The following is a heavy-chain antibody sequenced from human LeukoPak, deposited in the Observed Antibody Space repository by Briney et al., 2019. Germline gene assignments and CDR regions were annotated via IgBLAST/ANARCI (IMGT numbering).Heavy chain of an antibody. V-gene: IGHV3-23*01. D-gene: IGHD6-13*01. CDR3: AKVPSSSWRRLFDY. J-gene: IGHJ4*02. Sequence: HTGGSLRLSCAASGFTFSSYAMSWVRQAPGKGLEWVSAISDSGGSTYYADSVKGRFTISRDTSKNTLYLQMNSLRAEDTAVYYCAKVPSSSWRRLFDYWGQGTLVTVSS. CDR1: GFTFSSYA. CDR2: ISDSGGST.